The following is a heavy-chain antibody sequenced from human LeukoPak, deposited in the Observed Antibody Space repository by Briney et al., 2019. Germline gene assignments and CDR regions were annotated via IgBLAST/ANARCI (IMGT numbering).Heavy chain of an antibody. CDR3: ARDPEYDILTGYPKRYYFDY. CDR2: INPNSGGT. Sequence: ASVKVSCKASGYTFTDYYIHWVRQAPGQGLEWVGWINPNSGGTNYAQKFQGRVTMTRDTSISTAYMELSSLKSDDTAVFYCARDPEYDILTGYPKRYYFDYWGQGTLVTVSS. J-gene: IGHJ4*02. V-gene: IGHV1-2*02. CDR1: GYTFTDYY. D-gene: IGHD3-9*01.